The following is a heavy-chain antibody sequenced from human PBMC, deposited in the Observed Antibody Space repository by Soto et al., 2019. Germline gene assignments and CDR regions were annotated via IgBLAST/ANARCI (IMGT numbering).Heavy chain of an antibody. V-gene: IGHV3-9*01. D-gene: IGHD3-22*01. CDR3: VRDRDFYDGRGYASPGDAFDV. CDR1: GFTFDNYA. Sequence: EVQLKEAGENLVQPGRSLRLTCAASGFTFDNYAMHWVRQAPGKGLVWVSRISLDGSRTSYADSVKGRFTISRDNAKNTLYLQMRSLRAEDSAVYFCVRDRDFYDGRGYASPGDAFDVWGQGTVVSVSS. CDR2: ISLDGSRT. J-gene: IGHJ3*01.